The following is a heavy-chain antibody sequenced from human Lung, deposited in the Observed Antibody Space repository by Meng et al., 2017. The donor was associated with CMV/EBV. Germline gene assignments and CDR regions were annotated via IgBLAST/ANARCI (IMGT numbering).Heavy chain of an antibody. CDR1: GFTFDDYA. CDR2: ISWNSGSI. CDR3: AKDIGETGFWSGYGFDY. J-gene: IGHJ4*02. D-gene: IGHD3-3*01. Sequence: SCAASGFTFDDYAMHWVRQAPGKGLEWVSGISWNSGSIGYADSVKGRFTISRDNAKNSLYLQMNSLRAEDTALYYCAKDIGETGFWSGYGFDYWXQGTXVNGAS. V-gene: IGHV3-9*01.